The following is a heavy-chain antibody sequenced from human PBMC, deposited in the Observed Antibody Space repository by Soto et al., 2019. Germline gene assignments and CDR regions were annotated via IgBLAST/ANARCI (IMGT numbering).Heavy chain of an antibody. V-gene: IGHV1-3*05. CDR3: ARAVAVPADFDY. D-gene: IGHD6-19*01. Sequence: QAQLVQSGAEEKKPGASVKVSCKASGYTFTGYAVHWVRQAPGQRLEWMGWINAGNGNTKYSQKFQGRVTITRDTSASTAYMARSSLRSEDTAVDYCARAVAVPADFDYWGQGTLVTVSS. CDR2: INAGNGNT. J-gene: IGHJ4*02. CDR1: GYTFTGYA.